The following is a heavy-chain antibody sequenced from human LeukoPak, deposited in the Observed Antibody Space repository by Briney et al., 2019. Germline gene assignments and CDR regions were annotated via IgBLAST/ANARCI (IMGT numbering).Heavy chain of an antibody. CDR1: GFTFSTSA. V-gene: IGHV3-23*01. Sequence: GGSLRLSCAASGFTFSTSAMSWVRQAPGKGLEWVSAISGSGDTTYYADSMKGRFTISRDNSKNTLYLQMNSLRAEDTAVYYCARGRWLSLSYYFDYWGQGTLVTVSS. CDR3: ARGRWLSLSYYFDY. D-gene: IGHD3-22*01. J-gene: IGHJ4*02. CDR2: ISGSGDTT.